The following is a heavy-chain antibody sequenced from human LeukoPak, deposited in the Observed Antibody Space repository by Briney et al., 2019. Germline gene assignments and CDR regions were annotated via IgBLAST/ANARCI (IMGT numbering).Heavy chain of an antibody. CDR2: IVVGSGNT. J-gene: IGHJ3*01. Sequence: SVKVSCKASGFTSTGSALQWVRQARGQHLEWIAWIVVGSGNTNYAQKFQERLILTRDMATRTVYMELSSLSSEDTAVYYCAAGRDLQIFAALDFWGQGTMVTVSS. CDR1: GFTSTGSA. D-gene: IGHD3-3*01. CDR3: AAGRDLQIFAALDF. V-gene: IGHV1-58*01.